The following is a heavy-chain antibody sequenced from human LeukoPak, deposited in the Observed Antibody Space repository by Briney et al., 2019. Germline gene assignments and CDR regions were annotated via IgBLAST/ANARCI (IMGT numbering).Heavy chain of an antibody. CDR2: IIPIFGTA. CDR1: GGTFSSYA. Sequence: SVKVSCKASGGTFSSYAISWVRQAPGQGLEWMGRIIPIFGTANYAQKFQGRVTITTDEYPSTAYMELSSLRSEDTAVYYCAREGTDSYWNWFDPWGQGTLVTVSS. J-gene: IGHJ5*02. D-gene: IGHD2-21*02. CDR3: AREGTDSYWNWFDP. V-gene: IGHV1-69*05.